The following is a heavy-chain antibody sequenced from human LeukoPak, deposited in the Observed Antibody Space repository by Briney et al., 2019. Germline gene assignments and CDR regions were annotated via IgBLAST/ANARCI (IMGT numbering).Heavy chain of an antibody. Sequence: GGSLRLSCTASGFTFSSYSMNWVRQAPGKGLEWVSYISGISSTIYYADSVKGRFTISRDNAKNSLYLQMNSLRAEDTAVYYCARLSPSGWYGYFQQWGQGTRVTVSS. D-gene: IGHD6-19*01. CDR3: ARLSPSGWYGYFQQ. CDR2: ISGISSTI. V-gene: IGHV3-48*01. CDR1: GFTFSSYS. J-gene: IGHJ1*01.